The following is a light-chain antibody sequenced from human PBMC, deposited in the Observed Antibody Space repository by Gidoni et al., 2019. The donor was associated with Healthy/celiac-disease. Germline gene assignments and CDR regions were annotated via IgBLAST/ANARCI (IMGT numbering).Light chain of an antibody. CDR3: QQRYSTPYT. Sequence: TQMTQSPSSLSASVGDRVTITCRASQSISSYLNWYQQKPGKAPKLLIYAASSLQSGVPSRCSGSGSGTDFTLTISSLQPEDFATYYCQQRYSTPYTFGQGTKLEIK. J-gene: IGKJ2*01. CDR2: AAS. V-gene: IGKV1-39*01. CDR1: QSISSY.